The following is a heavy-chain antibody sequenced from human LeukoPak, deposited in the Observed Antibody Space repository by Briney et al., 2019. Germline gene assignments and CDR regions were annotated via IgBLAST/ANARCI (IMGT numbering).Heavy chain of an antibody. CDR1: GFTFSSYW. J-gene: IGHJ4*02. Sequence: GGSLRLSCAASGFTFSSYWMSWVRQAPGKGLEWVANIKQDGSEKYYVDSVKGRFTISRDNAKNSLYLQMNSLRAEDTAVYYCARDGRSGYDYFDYWGQGTLVTVSS. CDR3: ARDGRSGYDYFDY. D-gene: IGHD5-12*01. CDR2: IKQDGSEK. V-gene: IGHV3-7*01.